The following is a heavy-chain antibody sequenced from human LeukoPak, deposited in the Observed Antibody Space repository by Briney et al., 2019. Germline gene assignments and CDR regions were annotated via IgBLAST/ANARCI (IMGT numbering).Heavy chain of an antibody. CDR3: ARDLSPQGFWSGTYYYYGMDV. CDR1: GFTFSSYA. J-gene: IGHJ6*02. V-gene: IGHV3-30-3*01. CDR2: ISYDGSNK. Sequence: GRSLRLSCAASGFTFSSYAMHWVRQAPGKGLEWVAVISYDGSNKYYADSVKGRFTISRDNSKNTLYLQMNSLRAEDTAVYYCARDLSPQGFWSGTYYYYGMDVWGQGTTVTVSS. D-gene: IGHD3-3*01.